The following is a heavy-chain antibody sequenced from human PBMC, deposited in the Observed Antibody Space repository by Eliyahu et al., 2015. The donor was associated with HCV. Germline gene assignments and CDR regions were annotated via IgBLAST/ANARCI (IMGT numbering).Heavy chain of an antibody. D-gene: IGHD6-19*01. CDR3: ARSNPTYSSGWSVYAFDI. Sequence: TVSGGSVSSGSYYWSWIRQPPGKGLEWIGYIYYSGSTNYNPSLKSRVTISVDTSKNQFSLKLSSVTAADTAVYYCARSNPTYSSGWSVYAFDIWGQGTMVTVSS. CDR1: GGSVSSGSYY. J-gene: IGHJ3*02. V-gene: IGHV4-61*01. CDR2: IYYSGST.